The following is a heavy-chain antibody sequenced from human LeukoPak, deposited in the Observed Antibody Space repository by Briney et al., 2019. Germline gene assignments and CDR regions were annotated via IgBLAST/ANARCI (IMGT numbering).Heavy chain of an antibody. V-gene: IGHV3-23*01. J-gene: IGHJ6*02. CDR2: ISGSGGST. CDR3: ARDHYYGSGTSPPRMDV. Sequence: GGSLRLSCAASGFTFSSYVMSWVRQAPGKGLEWVSGISGSGGSTYYADSVKGRFTISRDTSKNTLYLQMNSLRAEDTAVYYCARDHYYGSGTSPPRMDVWGQGTTVTVSS. D-gene: IGHD3-10*01. CDR1: GFTFSSYV.